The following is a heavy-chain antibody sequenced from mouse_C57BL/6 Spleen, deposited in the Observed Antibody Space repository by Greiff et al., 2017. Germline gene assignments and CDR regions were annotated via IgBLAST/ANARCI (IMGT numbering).Heavy chain of an antibody. CDR3: ASPLTTGEFDY. D-gene: IGHD1-1*01. V-gene: IGHV1-82*01. CDR2: IYPGDGDT. CDR1: GYAFSSSW. Sequence: QVQLKQSGPELVKPGASVKISCKASGYAFSSSWMNWVKQRPGKGLEWIGRIYPGDGDTNYNGKFKGKATLTADKSSSTAYMQLSSLTSEDSAVYFCASPLTTGEFDYWGQGTTLTVSS. J-gene: IGHJ2*01.